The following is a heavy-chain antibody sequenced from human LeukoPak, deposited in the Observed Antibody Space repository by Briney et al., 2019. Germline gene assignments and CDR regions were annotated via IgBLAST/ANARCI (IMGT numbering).Heavy chain of an antibody. CDR1: RYSFTSYW. J-gene: IGHJ6*03. Sequence: GESLKISCKGSRYSFTSYWIGWVRQMPGKGLEWMGIIYPGDSDTRYSPSFQGQVTISADKSISTAYQQWSSLKASDTAMYYCARASSSWYQNYYYYINVWGKGTTVTVSS. V-gene: IGHV5-51*03. CDR2: IYPGDSDT. CDR3: ARASSSWYQNYYYYINV. D-gene: IGHD6-13*01.